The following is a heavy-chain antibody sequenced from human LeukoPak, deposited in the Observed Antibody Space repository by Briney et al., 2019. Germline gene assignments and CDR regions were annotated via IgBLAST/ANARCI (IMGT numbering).Heavy chain of an antibody. D-gene: IGHD7-27*01. Sequence: GESLKISCKGSGHSFANYWFGWVRQMPGKGLGWMGIIYPDDSDTRYSPSFQGQVTISVDKSISTAYLQWGSLKASDTAMYFCARLLTTTLGTYNHFDYWGQGTLVTVSS. CDR3: ARLLTTTLGTYNHFDY. V-gene: IGHV5-51*01. J-gene: IGHJ4*02. CDR2: IYPDDSDT. CDR1: GHSFANYW.